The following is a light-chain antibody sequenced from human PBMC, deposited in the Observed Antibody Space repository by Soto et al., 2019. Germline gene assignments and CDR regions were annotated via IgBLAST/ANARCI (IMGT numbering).Light chain of an antibody. Sequence: QSALTQPPSVSGSPGQSVTISCTGTSSDVGSYNRVSWYQQPPGTVPKLMIYEVTNRPSGVPDRFSGSKSGNTASLTISGLKAEDEADYYCSSYTTSRTVVFRGGTKLTVL. V-gene: IGLV2-18*02. CDR1: SSDVGSYNR. J-gene: IGLJ2*01. CDR2: EVT. CDR3: SSYTTSRTVV.